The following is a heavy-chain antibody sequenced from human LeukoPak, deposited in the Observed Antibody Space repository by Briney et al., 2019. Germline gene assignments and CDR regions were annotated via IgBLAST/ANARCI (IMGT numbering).Heavy chain of an antibody. CDR3: AREVLTGTGHYMDV. CDR1: GGTFSSYA. J-gene: IGHJ6*03. D-gene: IGHD1-7*01. V-gene: IGHV1-69*05. Sequence: SVKVSCKASGGTFSSYAISWVRQAPGQGLEWMGGIIPIFGTANYAQKFQGRVTITTDESTSTAYMELSSLRSKDTAVYYCAREVLTGTGHYMDVWGKGTTVTVSS. CDR2: IIPIFGTA.